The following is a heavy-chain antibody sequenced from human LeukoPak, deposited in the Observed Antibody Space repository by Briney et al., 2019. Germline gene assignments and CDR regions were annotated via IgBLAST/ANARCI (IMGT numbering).Heavy chain of an antibody. D-gene: IGHD3-22*01. V-gene: IGHV4-59*01. CDR3: ARDPTTSPFYDSSGYYDY. CDR2: IYYSGST. CDR1: GGSLSSYY. Sequence: PSETLSLTCTVSGGSLSSYYWSWLRQPPGKGLEWIGYIYYSGSTNYNRSLKSRVTISVDTSKNQFSLKLSSVTAADTAVYYCARDPTTSPFYDSSGYYDYWGQRTLVTLSS. J-gene: IGHJ4*02.